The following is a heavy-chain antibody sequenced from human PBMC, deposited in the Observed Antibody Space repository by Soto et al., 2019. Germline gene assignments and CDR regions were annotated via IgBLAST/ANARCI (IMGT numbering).Heavy chain of an antibody. CDR3: AREGYSSGWYTHFDY. J-gene: IGHJ4*02. Sequence: QVQLVESGGGVVQPGRSLRLSCAASGFTFSSYGMHWVRQAPGKGLEWVAVIWYDGSNKYYADSVKGRFTISRDNSKNTLYLQMTSLRAEDTAVYYCAREGYSSGWYTHFDYWGQGTLVTVSS. CDR1: GFTFSSYG. CDR2: IWYDGSNK. V-gene: IGHV3-33*01. D-gene: IGHD6-19*01.